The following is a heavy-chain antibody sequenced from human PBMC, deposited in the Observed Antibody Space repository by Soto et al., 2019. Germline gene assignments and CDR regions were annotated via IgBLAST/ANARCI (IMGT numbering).Heavy chain of an antibody. CDR2: ISSSSSYI. Sequence: PGGSLRLSCAASGFTFSSYSMNWVRQAPGKGLEWVSSISSSSSYIYYADSVKGRFTISRDNAKNSLYLQMNSLRAEDTAVYYCAREPNHDSSYLLYFDYWGQGTLVTVSS. J-gene: IGHJ4*02. CDR1: GFTFSSYS. CDR3: AREPNHDSSYLLYFDY. V-gene: IGHV3-21*01. D-gene: IGHD1-1*01.